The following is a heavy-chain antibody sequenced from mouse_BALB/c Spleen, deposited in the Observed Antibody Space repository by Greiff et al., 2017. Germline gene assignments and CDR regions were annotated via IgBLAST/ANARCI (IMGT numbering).Heavy chain of an antibody. Sequence: VQLQQSGAELVRSGASVKLSCTASGFNIKDYYMHWVKQRPEQGLEWIGRIDPANGNTKYDPKFQGKATITADTSSNTAYLQLSSLTSEDTAVYYCARDNYWGQGTTLTVSS. CDR3: ARDNY. J-gene: IGHJ2*01. CDR1: GFNIKDYY. V-gene: IGHV14-3*02. CDR2: IDPANGNT.